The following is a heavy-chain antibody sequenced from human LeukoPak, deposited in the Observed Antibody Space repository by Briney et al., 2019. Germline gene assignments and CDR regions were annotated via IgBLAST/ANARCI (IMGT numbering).Heavy chain of an antibody. D-gene: IGHD3-22*01. CDR2: IYYSGST. CDR3: ARAEMYYYDSSGYYSN. CDR1: GGSINNYY. J-gene: IGHJ4*02. V-gene: IGHV4-59*01. Sequence: SETLSLTCAVSGGSINNYYWSWIRQPPGKGLEWIGYIYYSGSTNYNPSLKSRVTMSLDTSKNQFSLKLSSVTAADTAVYYCARAEMYYYDSSGYYSNWGQGTLVTVSS.